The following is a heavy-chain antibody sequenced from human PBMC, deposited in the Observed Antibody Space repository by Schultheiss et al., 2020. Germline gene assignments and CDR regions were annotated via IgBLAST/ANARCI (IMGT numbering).Heavy chain of an antibody. CDR2: IYSGGST. J-gene: IGHJ3*02. CDR1: GFTVSSNY. CDR3: AKGLTGYNYAPAAAFDI. V-gene: IGHV3-66*01. D-gene: IGHD5-18*01. Sequence: GGSLRLSCAASGFTVSSNYMSWVRQAPGKGLEWVSVIYSGGSTYYADSVKGRFTISRDNSKNTLYLQMNSLRVEDTAVYYCAKGLTGYNYAPAAAFDIWGQGTMVNVSS.